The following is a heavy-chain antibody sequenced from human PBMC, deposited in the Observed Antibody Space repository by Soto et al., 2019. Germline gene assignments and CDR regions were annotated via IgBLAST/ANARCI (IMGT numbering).Heavy chain of an antibody. J-gene: IGHJ3*01. CDR2: IHSDGSST. CDR3: ARGGRGAFDL. D-gene: IGHD1-26*01. Sequence: EVQLVESGGGLVRPGGSLRLSCAASGFTFSYYWMHWVRQAPGKGLVWVSRIHSDGSSTTYADFVKGRFIISRDNARNTVDLQMNSVRCGDTAVYYCARGGRGAFDLWGQGTVVTVSS. V-gene: IGHV3-74*01. CDR1: GFTFSYYW.